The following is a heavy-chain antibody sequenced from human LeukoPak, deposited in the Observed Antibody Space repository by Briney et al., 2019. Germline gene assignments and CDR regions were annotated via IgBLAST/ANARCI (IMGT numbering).Heavy chain of an antibody. J-gene: IGHJ1*01. CDR2: IIPILGIA. D-gene: IGHD3-22*01. Sequence: SVKVSCKASGGTLSSYAISWVRQAPGQGLEWMGRIIPILGIANYAQKFQGRVTITADKSTSTAYMELSSLRSEDTAVYYCARWGRRYYDSSGYYRGAEYFQHWGQGTLVTVSS. V-gene: IGHV1-69*04. CDR1: GGTLSSYA. CDR3: ARWGRRYYDSSGYYRGAEYFQH.